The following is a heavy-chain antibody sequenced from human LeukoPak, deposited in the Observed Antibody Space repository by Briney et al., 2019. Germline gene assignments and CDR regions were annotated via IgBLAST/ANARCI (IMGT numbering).Heavy chain of an antibody. CDR1: GFTFSSYS. D-gene: IGHD3-10*01. J-gene: IGHJ6*02. V-gene: IGHV3-21*01. CDR3: ASSGLLWFGELLTYYYYYGMDV. Sequence: KPGGSLRLSCAASGFTFSSYSMNWVRQAPGKGLEWVSSISSSSSYIYYADSVKGRFTISRDNAKNSLYLQMNSLRAEDTAVYYCASSGLLWFGELLTYYYYYGMDVWGQGTTVTVSS. CDR2: ISSSSSYI.